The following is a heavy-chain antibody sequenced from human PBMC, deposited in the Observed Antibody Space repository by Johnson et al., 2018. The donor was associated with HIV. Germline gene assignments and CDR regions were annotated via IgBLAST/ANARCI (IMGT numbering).Heavy chain of an antibody. CDR3: ARENVLFNAFDI. Sequence: QVQLVESGGGVVQPGRSLRLSCAASGFTFSNYALHWVRQAPGKGLEWVAVISYDGSTKYYADYVKGRFTISRDNSKNTLYLQMNSLRTEDTAVYYCARENVLFNAFDIWGQGTMVTVSS. J-gene: IGHJ3*02. V-gene: IGHV3-30*04. D-gene: IGHD2/OR15-2a*01. CDR2: ISYDGSTK. CDR1: GFTFSNYA.